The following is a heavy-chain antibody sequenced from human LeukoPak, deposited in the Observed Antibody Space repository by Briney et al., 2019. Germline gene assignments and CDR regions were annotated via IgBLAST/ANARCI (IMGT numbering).Heavy chain of an antibody. CDR3: ARMGPYDSSGYYYDWYFDL. Sequence: SETLSLTCTVSGGSISSYYWSWIRQPPGKGLEWIGYIYYSGSTNYNPSLKSRVTISVDTSKNQFPLKLSSVTAADTAVYYCARMGPYDSSGYYYDWYFDLWGRGTLVTVSS. CDR2: IYYSGST. V-gene: IGHV4-59*01. CDR1: GGSISSYY. D-gene: IGHD3-22*01. J-gene: IGHJ2*01.